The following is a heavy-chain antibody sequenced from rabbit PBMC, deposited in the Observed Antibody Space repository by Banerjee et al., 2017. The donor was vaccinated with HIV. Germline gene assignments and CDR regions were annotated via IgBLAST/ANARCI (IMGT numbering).Heavy chain of an antibody. CDR1: GFSFSSRDY. V-gene: IGHV1S40*01. Sequence: QSLEESGGDLVKPGASLTLTCTASGFSFSSRDYMCWVRQAPGKGLEWIGYIDPGFGSTYYASWAKGRFTISKTSSTTVDLKMTSLTATDTATYFCARETYDDYGNYDLWGPGTLVTVS. CDR2: IDPGFGST. D-gene: IGHD2-1*01. CDR3: ARETYDDYGNYDL. J-gene: IGHJ4*01.